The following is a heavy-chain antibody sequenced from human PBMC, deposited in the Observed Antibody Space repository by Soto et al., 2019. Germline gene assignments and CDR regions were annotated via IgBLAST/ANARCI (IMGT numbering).Heavy chain of an antibody. J-gene: IGHJ4*02. V-gene: IGHV4-30-4*01. D-gene: IGHD4-17*01. Sequence: QVQLQESGPGLVNPSQTLSLTCTVSGGSISSGDYYWSWIRQPPGKGLEWIGYIYYSGSTYYNPSLNIRVTISVDTTTNQHSLKLSSVTAADTAVYYCARNDYGDQKPPFPYYWVQGTLGTVSS. CDR3: ARNDYGDQKPPFPYY. CDR1: GGSISSGDYY. CDR2: IYYSGST.